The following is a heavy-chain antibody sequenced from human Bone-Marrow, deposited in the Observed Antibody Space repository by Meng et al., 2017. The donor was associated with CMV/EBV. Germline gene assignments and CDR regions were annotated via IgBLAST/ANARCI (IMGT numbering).Heavy chain of an antibody. V-gene: IGHV3-53*01. CDR2: IYSGGST. D-gene: IGHD2-2*01. CDR3: ARSIVPAAADAVDI. Sequence: GESLKISCAASGFTVSSNYMSWVRQAPGKGLEWVSVIYSGGSTYYADSVKGRFTISRDNSKNTLYLQMNSLRAEDTAVYYCARSIVPAAADAVDIWGQGTMVTVSS. J-gene: IGHJ3*02. CDR1: GFTVSSNY.